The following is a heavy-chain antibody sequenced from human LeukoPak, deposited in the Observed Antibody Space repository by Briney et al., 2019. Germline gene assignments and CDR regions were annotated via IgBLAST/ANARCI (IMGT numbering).Heavy chain of an antibody. CDR1: GFTFNNYA. CDR2: ISSSGSTI. D-gene: IGHD5-12*01. CDR3: ARDRFFVVATITEYYFGY. J-gene: IGHJ4*02. Sequence: PGGSLRLSCAASGFTFNNYAMAWVRQAPGKGLEWVAYISSSGSTIYYADSVKGRFTISRDNAKNSLYLQMNSLRAEDTAVYYCARDRFFVVATITEYYFGYWGQGTLVTVSS. V-gene: IGHV3-48*04.